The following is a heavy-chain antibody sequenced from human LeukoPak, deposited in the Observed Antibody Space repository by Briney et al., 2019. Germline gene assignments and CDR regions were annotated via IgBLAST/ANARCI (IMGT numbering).Heavy chain of an antibody. CDR2: MNPNSGNT. CDR3: ARGPGCVSTSCPYHFDY. V-gene: IGHV1-8*01. J-gene: IGHJ4*02. D-gene: IGHD2-2*01. CDR1: GYTFTNYD. Sequence: GASVKVSCKASGYTFTNYDINRVRQASGQGLDWMGWMNPNSGNTGYAQKFQGRVTMTRNTSISTAYMEVSSLSSEDTAVYYCARGPGCVSTSCPYHFDYWGQGTLVTVSS.